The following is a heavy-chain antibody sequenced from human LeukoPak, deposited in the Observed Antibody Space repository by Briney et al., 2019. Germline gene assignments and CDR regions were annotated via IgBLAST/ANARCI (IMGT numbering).Heavy chain of an antibody. D-gene: IGHD3-3*01. Sequence: SETLSLTCAVSGYSISSGYYWGWIRQPPGKGLEWVGSIYHSGSTYYNPSLKSRVTISVDTSKNQFSLKLSSVTAADTAVYYCAGYDFWSGYFDYWGQGTLVTVSS. CDR1: GYSISSGYY. CDR2: IYHSGST. CDR3: AGYDFWSGYFDY. J-gene: IGHJ4*02. V-gene: IGHV4-38-2*01.